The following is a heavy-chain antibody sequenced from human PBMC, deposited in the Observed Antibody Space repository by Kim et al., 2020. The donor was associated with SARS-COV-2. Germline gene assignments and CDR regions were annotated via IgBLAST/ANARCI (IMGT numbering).Heavy chain of an antibody. Sequence: GGSLRLSCAASGFTFSSYAMHWVRQAPGKGLEWVAVISYDGSNKYYADSVKGRFTISRDNSKNTLYLQMNSLRAEDTAVYYCARGDCSSTSCYGDYFDYWGQGTLVTVSS. CDR1: GFTFSSYA. CDR3: ARGDCSSTSCYGDYFDY. CDR2: ISYDGSNK. D-gene: IGHD2-2*01. J-gene: IGHJ4*02. V-gene: IGHV3-30*04.